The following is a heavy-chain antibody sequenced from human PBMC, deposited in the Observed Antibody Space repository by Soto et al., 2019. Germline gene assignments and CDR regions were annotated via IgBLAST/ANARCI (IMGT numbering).Heavy chain of an antibody. Sequence: GGSLRLSCTASEFTFSTYPMHWVRQAPGKGLEWVAVISHDEGNKFYGDSMKGRFTISRDYSKNTLYLQMNSLRSDDTAVYYCARGASDFWGGYPEIHFFDSWGQGTLVTVSS. J-gene: IGHJ4*02. CDR2: ISHDEGNK. D-gene: IGHD3-3*01. V-gene: IGHV3-30-3*01. CDR3: ARGASDFWGGYPEIHFFDS. CDR1: EFTFSTYP.